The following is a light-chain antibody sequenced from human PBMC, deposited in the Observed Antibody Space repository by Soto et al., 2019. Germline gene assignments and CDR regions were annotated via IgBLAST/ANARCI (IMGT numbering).Light chain of an antibody. CDR2: LNSDGSH. J-gene: IGLJ2*01. CDR3: QTWGSGIVV. V-gene: IGLV4-69*01. Sequence: QPVLTQSPSASASLGASVKLTCTLSSGHSNYAIAWHQQQSEKGPRYLMKLNSDGSHSKGDGIPDRFSGSSAVAERYLTISSLQSEDEADYYCQTWGSGIVVFGGGTQLTVL. CDR1: SGHSNYA.